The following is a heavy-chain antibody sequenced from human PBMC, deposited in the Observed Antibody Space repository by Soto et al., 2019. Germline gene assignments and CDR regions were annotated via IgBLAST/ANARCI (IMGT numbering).Heavy chain of an antibody. D-gene: IGHD4-17*01. CDR2: MNPNSGNT. CDR1: GYTFTSYD. V-gene: IGHV1-8*01. Sequence: ASVTVSCKASGYTFTSYDINWVRQATGQGLEWMGWMNPNSGNTGYAQKFQGRVTMTRNTSISTAYMELSSLRSEDTAVYYCARDDYGEDAFDIWGQGTMVTVSS. J-gene: IGHJ3*02. CDR3: ARDDYGEDAFDI.